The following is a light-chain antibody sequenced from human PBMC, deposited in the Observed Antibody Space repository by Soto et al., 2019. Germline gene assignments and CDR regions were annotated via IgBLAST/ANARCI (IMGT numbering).Light chain of an antibody. CDR2: AAS. CDR3: QQCDTWPLT. J-gene: IGKJ4*01. V-gene: IGKV3-15*01. Sequence: EIVMTQSPATLSVSPGERATLSSRASQSVSNLAWYQQKPGQDPRLLIYAASTRATGIPARFSGSGSGTQFTLTISSLQSEDFAVYYCQQCDTWPLTFGGGTKVEIK. CDR1: QSVSN.